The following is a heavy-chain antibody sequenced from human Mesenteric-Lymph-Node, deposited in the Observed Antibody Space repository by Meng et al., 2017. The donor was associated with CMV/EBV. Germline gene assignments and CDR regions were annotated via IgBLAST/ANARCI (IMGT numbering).Heavy chain of an antibody. J-gene: IGHJ4*02. V-gene: IGHV3-30*02. D-gene: IGHD3-10*01. Sequence: GESLKISCAASGFTFSSYGMHWVRQAPGKGLEWVAFIRYDGSNKYYADSVKGRFTISRDNAKNSLYLQMNSLRAEDTALYYCARFVGSLVRGSFDYWGQGTLVTVSS. CDR2: IRYDGSNK. CDR3: ARFVGSLVRGSFDY. CDR1: GFTFSSYG.